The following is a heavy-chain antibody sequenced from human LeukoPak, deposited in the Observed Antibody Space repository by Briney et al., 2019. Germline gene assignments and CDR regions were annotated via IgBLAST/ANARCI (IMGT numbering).Heavy chain of an antibody. CDR2: IYYSGST. Sequence: SETLSLTCTVSDDSISDYYRGWIRQPPGKGLEWIGYIYYSGSTNYNPSLKSRVTISVDTSKNQFSLNLSSVTAADTAVYYCASVSYSGGWLGYWGQGTLVTVSS. J-gene: IGHJ4*02. V-gene: IGHV4-59*01. CDR3: ASVSYSGGWLGY. CDR1: DDSISDYY. D-gene: IGHD6-19*01.